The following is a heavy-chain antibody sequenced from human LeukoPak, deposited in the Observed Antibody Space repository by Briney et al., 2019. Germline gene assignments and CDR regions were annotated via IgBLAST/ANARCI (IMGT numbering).Heavy chain of an antibody. V-gene: IGHV3-33*01. J-gene: IGHJ4*02. CDR1: GFTFSSYG. Sequence: PGGSLRLSCAASGFTFSSYGMHWVRQAPGKGLEWVAVIWYDGSNKYYADSVKGRFTISRDNSKNTLYLQMNSLRAEDTAVYYCARGRSGNYATDYWGQGTLVTVSS. D-gene: IGHD3-3*01. CDR2: IWYDGSNK. CDR3: ARGRSGNYATDY.